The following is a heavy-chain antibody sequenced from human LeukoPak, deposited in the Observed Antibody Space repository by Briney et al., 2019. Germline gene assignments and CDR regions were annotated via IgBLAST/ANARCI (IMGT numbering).Heavy chain of an antibody. CDR2: ISDSSDTM. Sequence: PGGSLRLSCAASGFTFSYYSMNWVRQAPGKGLEWVSYISDSSDTMYYADSVKGRLTISRDNAKNSLYLQMNSLRAEDTAVYYCARDLIVGTTIRYYFDYWGQGTLVTVSS. D-gene: IGHD1-7*01. CDR3: ARDLIVGTTIRYYFDY. J-gene: IGHJ4*02. V-gene: IGHV3-48*01. CDR1: GFTFSYYS.